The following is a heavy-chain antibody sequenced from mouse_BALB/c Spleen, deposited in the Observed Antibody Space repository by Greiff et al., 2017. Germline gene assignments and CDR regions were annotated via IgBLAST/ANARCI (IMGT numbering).Heavy chain of an antibody. Sequence: EVQLVESGGGLVKPGGSLKLSCAASGFTFSSYAMSWVRQSPEKRLEWVAEISSGGSYTYYPDTVTGRFTISRDNAKNTLYLEMSSLRSEDTAMYYCAREGRYGSSSYWGQGTLVTVSA. CDR3: AREGRYGSSSY. CDR2: ISSGGSYT. J-gene: IGHJ3*01. V-gene: IGHV5-9-4*01. CDR1: GFTFSSYA. D-gene: IGHD1-1*01.